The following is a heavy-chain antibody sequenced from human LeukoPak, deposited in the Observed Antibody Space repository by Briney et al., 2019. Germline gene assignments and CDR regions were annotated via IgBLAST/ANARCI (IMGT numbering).Heavy chain of an antibody. D-gene: IGHD6-19*01. J-gene: IGHJ5*02. V-gene: IGHV4-4*07. Sequence: SETLSLTCTVSNGSISSYYWSWIRQPAGKGLEWIGRIHASGSTNYNPSLKSRVTMSVDTPKNQFSLKLSSVTAADTAVYFCARGDRAVAGAWGWFDPWGQGTLVTVSS. CDR1: NGSISSYY. CDR3: ARGDRAVAGAWGWFDP. CDR2: IHASGST.